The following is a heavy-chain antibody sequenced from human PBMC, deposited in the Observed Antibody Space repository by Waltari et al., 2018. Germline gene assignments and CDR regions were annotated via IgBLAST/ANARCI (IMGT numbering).Heavy chain of an antibody. D-gene: IGHD3-3*01. CDR3: AHLYYDLWSGYPQHYIDY. V-gene: IGHV2-5*02. CDR2: IYWDDDK. Sequence: QITLKESGPTLVKPTQTLTRTCTFSGFSLSTSGVGVGWIRQPPGKALEWLALIYWDDDKRYSQSLKIRLTITKDTSKNQVVLTMTNMDPVDTATSYCAHLYYDLWSGYPQHYIDYWGQGTLVTVSS. CDR1: GFSLSTSGVG. J-gene: IGHJ4*02.